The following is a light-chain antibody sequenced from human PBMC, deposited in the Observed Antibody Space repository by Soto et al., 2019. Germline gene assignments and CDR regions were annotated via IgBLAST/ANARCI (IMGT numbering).Light chain of an antibody. J-gene: IGLJ1*01. CDR1: ELGDKY. CDR3: QAWDSSTVV. CDR2: QDS. Sequence: SYELTQPPSVSVSPGQTASITCSGDELGDKYVCWYQQKPGQSPVLVIYQDSGRPSGISERFSGSNSGNTATLTISETQAMDEADYYCQAWDSSTVVFGTGTKVTVL. V-gene: IGLV3-1*01.